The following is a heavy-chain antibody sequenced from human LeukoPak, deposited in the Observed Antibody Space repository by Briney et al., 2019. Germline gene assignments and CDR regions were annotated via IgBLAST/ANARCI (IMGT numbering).Heavy chain of an antibody. D-gene: IGHD6-13*01. CDR2: ISSSSSYT. CDR1: GIPFSDYY. CDR3: AAGTAADY. J-gene: IGHJ4*02. V-gene: IGHV3-11*03. Sequence: GGSLRLSCVVSGIPFSDYYMNWIRQAPGKGLEWISYISSSSSYTDYTDSVKGRFTISRDNAKNVLYLQMNSLRVEDTAVYYCAAGTAADYWGLGTLVAVSS.